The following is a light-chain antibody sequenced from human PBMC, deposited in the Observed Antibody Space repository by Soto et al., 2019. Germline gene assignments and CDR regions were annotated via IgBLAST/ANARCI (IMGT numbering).Light chain of an antibody. CDR1: QSLGRW. V-gene: IGKV1-5*03. CDR2: EAS. J-gene: IGKJ4*01. CDR3: EQYKTDAT. Sequence: IQLTQSTSTLSASVGDRFTITCRASQSLGRWLAWYQQKPGRAPKLLIYEASSLESGVPSRFSGSGSGTEFTLTISNLQPDDFATYYCEQYKTDATFGGGTMVDIK.